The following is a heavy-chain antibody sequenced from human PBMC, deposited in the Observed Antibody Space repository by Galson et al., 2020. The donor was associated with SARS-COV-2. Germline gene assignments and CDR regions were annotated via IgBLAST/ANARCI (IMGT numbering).Heavy chain of an antibody. V-gene: IGHV4-34*01. CDR2: INHSGST. Sequence: SETLSLTCAVYGGSLSGYYWSWIRQPPGKGLEWIGEINHSGSTNYNPSLKSRVTISVDTSKNQFSLKLSTVTAADTAVYYCARGTGDFWSGGDWFDPWGQGTLVTVSS. D-gene: IGHD3-3*01. CDR3: ARGTGDFWSGGDWFDP. CDR1: GGSLSGYY. J-gene: IGHJ5*02.